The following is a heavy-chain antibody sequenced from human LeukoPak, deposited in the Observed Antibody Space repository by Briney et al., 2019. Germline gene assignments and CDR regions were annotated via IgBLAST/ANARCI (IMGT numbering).Heavy chain of an antibody. J-gene: IGHJ4*02. CDR3: ARQDLYGSPLYFDY. V-gene: IGHV4-39*01. D-gene: IGHD3-10*01. Sequence: ASETLSLTCTVSGGSISSSSYYWGWLRQPPGKGLEWIGSIYYSGSTYYDPSRKSRVTISVDTSKNQFSLKLSSVTAADTAVYYCARQDLYGSPLYFDYWGQGTLVTVSS. CDR1: GGSISSSSYY. CDR2: IYYSGST.